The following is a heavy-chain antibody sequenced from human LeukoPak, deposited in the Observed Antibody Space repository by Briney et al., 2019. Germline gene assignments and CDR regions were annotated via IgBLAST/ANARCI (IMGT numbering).Heavy chain of an antibody. D-gene: IGHD6-13*01. Sequence: SVKVSCKASGGTFSSYAISWVRQAPGQGLEWMGRIIPILGIANYAQKFQGRVTITANKSTSTAYMELSSLRSEDTAVYYCASQAGGIADRQYYYYYYGMDVWGQGTTVTVSS. V-gene: IGHV1-69*04. CDR1: GGTFSSYA. CDR3: ASQAGGIADRQYYYYYYGMDV. CDR2: IIPILGIA. J-gene: IGHJ6*02.